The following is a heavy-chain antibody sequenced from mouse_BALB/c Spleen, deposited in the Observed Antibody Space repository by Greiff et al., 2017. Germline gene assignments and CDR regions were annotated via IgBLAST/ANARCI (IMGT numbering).Heavy chain of an antibody. V-gene: IGHV1-82*01. CDR2: IYPGDGDT. J-gene: IGHJ1*01. CDR3: ARGYDDV. CDR1: GYAFSSSW. Sequence: QVQLQQSGPELVKPGASVKISCKASGYAFSSSWMNWVKQRPGQGLEWIGRIYPGDGDTNYNEKFKGKATLTADTSSSTAYMQLSSLTSEDSAIYYCARGYDDVWGAGTTVTVSS.